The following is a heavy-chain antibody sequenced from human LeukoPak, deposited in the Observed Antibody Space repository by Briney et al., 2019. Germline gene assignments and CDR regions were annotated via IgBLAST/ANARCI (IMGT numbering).Heavy chain of an antibody. V-gene: IGHV1-2*02. CDR1: GFTFNAYN. CDR2: INPKSGGA. Sequence: GASVTVSCKASGFTFNAYNIHWVRQAPGQGLEWMGWINPKSGGANYAQKFQGRVTMTWDTSISTAYMELSRLRSDDTAVYYCAREYILTAYYGDYWGQGTLVTVSS. J-gene: IGHJ4*02. D-gene: IGHD3-9*01. CDR3: AREYILTAYYGDY.